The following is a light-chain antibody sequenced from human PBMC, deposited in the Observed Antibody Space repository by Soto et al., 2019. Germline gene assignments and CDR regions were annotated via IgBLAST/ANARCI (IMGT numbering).Light chain of an antibody. J-gene: IGKJ1*01. CDR3: QQHKSYFRT. V-gene: IGKV1-5*03. Sequence: DIQMTQSPSTLSASVGDRVTITCRASQSISSWLAWYQQKPGKAPNLLIYEASSLESGVPSRFNGSRSGTEFTLTISSLQPDDFGTYYCQQHKSYFRTFGQGTKVEIK. CDR2: EAS. CDR1: QSISSW.